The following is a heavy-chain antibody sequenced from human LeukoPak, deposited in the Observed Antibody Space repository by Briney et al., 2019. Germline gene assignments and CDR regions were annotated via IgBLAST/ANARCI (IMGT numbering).Heavy chain of an antibody. CDR2: LNPNSGGT. D-gene: IGHD3-3*01. CDR3: ARGLRFLEVGRY. Sequence: ASVKVSCKASEYTFIDFYIHWVRQAPGQGPEWMGWLNPNSGGTILAPRFQGRVTLTRDTSRSAAYMDLSGLEPGDTAVYYCARGLRFLEVGRYWGQGTLVTVSS. CDR1: EYTFIDFY. V-gene: IGHV1-2*02. J-gene: IGHJ4*02.